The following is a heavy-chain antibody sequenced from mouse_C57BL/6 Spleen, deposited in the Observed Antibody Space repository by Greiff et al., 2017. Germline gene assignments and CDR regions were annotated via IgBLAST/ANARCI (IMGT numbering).Heavy chain of an antibody. CDR3: ATDYSNSEFAY. D-gene: IGHD2-5*01. Sequence: QVQLLQSGAELARPGASVKLSCTASGYTFTSYGISWVKQRTGQGLEWVGEIYPRSGNTYYNEKFKGKATLTEDKSSSTAYMELRSLTSEDSAVYFCATDYSNSEFAYWGQGTLVTVSA. V-gene: IGHV1-81*01. CDR2: IYPRSGNT. J-gene: IGHJ3*01. CDR1: GYTFTSYG.